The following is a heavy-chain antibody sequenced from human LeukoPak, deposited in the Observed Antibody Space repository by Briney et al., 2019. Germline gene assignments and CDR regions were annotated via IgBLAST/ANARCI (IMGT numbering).Heavy chain of an antibody. D-gene: IGHD2-15*01. Sequence: GGSLRLSCAASGFTVSSTYMSWVRQAPGKGLEWVSVIYSGGNIYYIESVKGRFTISRDTSKNTLYLQMNSLRAEDTAVYFCAGRHCSGGGCYFAGADPFDYRGQGTLVTVSS. J-gene: IGHJ4*02. CDR2: IYSGGNI. V-gene: IGHV3-53*01. CDR1: GFTVSSTY. CDR3: AGRHCSGGGCYFAGADPFDY.